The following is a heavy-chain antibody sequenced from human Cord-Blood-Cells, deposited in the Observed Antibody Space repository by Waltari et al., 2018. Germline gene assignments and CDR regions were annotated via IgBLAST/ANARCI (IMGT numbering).Heavy chain of an antibody. D-gene: IGHD3-10*01. V-gene: IGHV3-11*04. J-gene: IGHJ4*02. CDR3: ARGAWLDYYGSGGLDY. Sequence: QVQLVESGGGLVKPGGSLRLSCAASGFTFSDYYMSWIRQAPGKGLDLASYISSSGSTIYYTDSVKGRFTIPRYNAKNSLYLQMNSLRAEDTAVYYCARGAWLDYYGSGGLDYWGQGTLVTVSS. CDR2: ISSSGSTI. CDR1: GFTFSDYY.